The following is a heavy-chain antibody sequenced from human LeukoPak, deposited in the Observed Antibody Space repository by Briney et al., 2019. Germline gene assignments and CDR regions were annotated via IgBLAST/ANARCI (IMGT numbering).Heavy chain of an antibody. J-gene: IGHJ3*02. D-gene: IGHD3-22*01. CDR2: IKQDGSEK. V-gene: IGHV3-7*04. CDR1: GFTFSSYW. Sequence: TGGSLRLSCATSGFTFSSYWMSWVRQAPGKGLEWVANIKQDGSEKYYVDSVKGRFTISRDNAENSLYLQMSSLRAEDTAVYYCARGDTYYYDSSGYYCGFDIWGQGTMVTVSS. CDR3: ARGDTYYYDSSGYYCGFDI.